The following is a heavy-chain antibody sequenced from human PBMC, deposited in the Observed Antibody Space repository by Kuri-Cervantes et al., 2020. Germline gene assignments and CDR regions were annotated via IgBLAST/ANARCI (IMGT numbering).Heavy chain of an antibody. CDR1: GYPFSTYG. J-gene: IGHJ5*02. D-gene: IGHD6-13*01. Sequence: ASVKVSCKASGYPFSTYGISWVRQAPGRGLEWMGWISPYNGNTNYAQKLQGRVTMTTDTSTSTAYMELRSLRSDDTAVYYCAKDISTSWYGNTWGQGTLVTVSS. CDR3: AKDISTSWYGNT. V-gene: IGHV1-18*01. CDR2: ISPYNGNT.